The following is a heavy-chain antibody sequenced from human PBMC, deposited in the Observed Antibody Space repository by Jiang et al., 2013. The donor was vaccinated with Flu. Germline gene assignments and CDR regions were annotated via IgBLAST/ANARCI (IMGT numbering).Heavy chain of an antibody. J-gene: IGHJ4*02. V-gene: IGHV3-30-3*01. CDR1: GFTFSNYA. CDR2: ISYDGSNK. CDR3: ARGQRMVGDYEPDY. Sequence: VQLVESGGGVVQPGRSLRLSCAASGFTFSNYAMHWVRQAPGKGLEWVAVISYDGSNKYYADSVKGRFTISRDNSKNTLYLQMNSLRAEDTAVYYXARGQRMVGDYEPDYWGQGTLVTVSS. D-gene: IGHD4-17*01.